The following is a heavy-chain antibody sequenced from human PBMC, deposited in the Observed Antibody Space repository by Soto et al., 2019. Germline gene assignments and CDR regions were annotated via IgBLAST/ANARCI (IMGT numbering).Heavy chain of an antibody. D-gene: IGHD1-7*01. J-gene: IGHJ4*02. Sequence: QVQLVESGGGGVQPGRSLRLSCAASGFTFNNYGMHWVRQAPGKGLEWVAVILYVGSYKYNADSVKGRFTITRDTSQNTLCLQMNSLRGEGRAVYRCAGGNWNYGYFGYWGQGTLVTVFS. V-gene: IGHV3-33*01. CDR2: ILYVGSYK. CDR3: AGGNWNYGYFGY. CDR1: GFTFNNYG.